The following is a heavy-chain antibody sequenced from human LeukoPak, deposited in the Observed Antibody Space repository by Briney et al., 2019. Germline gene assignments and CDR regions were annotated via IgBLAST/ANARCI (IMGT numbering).Heavy chain of an antibody. D-gene: IGHD6-13*01. CDR3: ARDGMAAAAGPELLNWFDP. V-gene: IGHV3-48*03. CDR1: GFTFSSYE. J-gene: IGHJ5*02. Sequence: GGSLRLSCAASGFTFSSYEMNWVRQAPGKGLEWVSYISSSGSTIYYADSVKGRFTISRDNAKNSLYLQMNSLRAKNTAAYYCARDGMAAAAGPELLNWFDPWGQGTLVTVSS. CDR2: ISSSGSTI.